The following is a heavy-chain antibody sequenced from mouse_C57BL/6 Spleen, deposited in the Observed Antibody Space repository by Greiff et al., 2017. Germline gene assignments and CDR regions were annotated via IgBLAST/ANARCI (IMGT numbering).Heavy chain of an antibody. CDR1: GFTFSDYY. V-gene: IGHV5-16*01. D-gene: IGHD2-13*01. Sequence: EVKLMESEGGLVQPGSSMKLSCTASGFTFSDYYMAWVRQVPEKGLEWVANINYDGSSTYYLDYLKSRFIISRDNAKNILYLQMSSLKSEDTATYYCARERDGDYYAMDYWGQGTSVTVSS. CDR2: INYDGSST. CDR3: ARERDGDYYAMDY. J-gene: IGHJ4*01.